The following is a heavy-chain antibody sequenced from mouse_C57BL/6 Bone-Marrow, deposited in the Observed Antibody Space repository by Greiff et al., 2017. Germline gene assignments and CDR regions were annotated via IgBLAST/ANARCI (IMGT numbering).Heavy chain of an antibody. V-gene: IGHV1-61*01. CDR2: IYPSDSET. D-gene: IGHD2-4*01. Sequence: QVQLQQSGAELVRPGSSVKLSCKASGYTFTSYWMDWVKQRPGQGLEWIGNIYPSDSETHYNQKFKDKATLSVAQSSSTAYMQLSSLTSADSAVYYCAIYYDYAWFADWGQGTLVTVSA. CDR1: GYTFTSYW. CDR3: AIYYDYAWFAD. J-gene: IGHJ3*01.